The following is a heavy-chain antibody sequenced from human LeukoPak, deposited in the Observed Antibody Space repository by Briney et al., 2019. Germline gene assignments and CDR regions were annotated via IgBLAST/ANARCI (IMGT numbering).Heavy chain of an antibody. D-gene: IGHD6-6*01. V-gene: IGHV4-39*01. J-gene: IGHJ5*02. CDR1: GGSISSSSYY. Sequence: SETLSLTCTVSGGSISSSSYYWGWIRQPPGKGLEWIGSIYYSGSTYYNPSLKSRVTISVDTSKNQFSLKLSSVTAADTAMYYCARQWYSSSQGGWFDPWGQGTLVTVSS. CDR3: ARQWYSSSQGGWFDP. CDR2: IYYSGST.